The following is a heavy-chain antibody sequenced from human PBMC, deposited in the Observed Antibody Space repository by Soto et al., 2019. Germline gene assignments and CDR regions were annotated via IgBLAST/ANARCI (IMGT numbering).Heavy chain of an antibody. D-gene: IGHD1-26*01. CDR3: AQVGGSYSTAIDY. J-gene: IGHJ4*02. V-gene: IGHV3-48*02. CDR1: GFRFGSYS. Sequence: GGSLRLSCAASGFRFGSYSMNWVRQAPGQGLEWLSYISSTSGTIYYADSVKGRFTISRDNAKNSLYLQMSSLRDDDTAVYYCAQVGGSYSTAIDYWGQGTLVTVSS. CDR2: ISSTSGTI.